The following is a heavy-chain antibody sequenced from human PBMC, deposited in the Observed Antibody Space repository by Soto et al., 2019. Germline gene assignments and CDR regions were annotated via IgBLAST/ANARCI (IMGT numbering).Heavy chain of an antibody. CDR2: INSDGSVS. CDR3: ARGDCVGGTCYSLAGSFYYYRDV. CDR1: GFTFSNYW. Sequence: EVQLVESGGGLVQPGGSLRLSCAASGFTFSNYWMYWVRQAPGKGLEWVSRINSDGSVSSYADSVKGRLTISRDNVKNTLYLPMDSLRAKDTAVYYCARGDCVGGTCYSLAGSFYYYRDVWGKGTTVPVFS. J-gene: IGHJ6*03. V-gene: IGHV3-74*02. D-gene: IGHD2-15*01.